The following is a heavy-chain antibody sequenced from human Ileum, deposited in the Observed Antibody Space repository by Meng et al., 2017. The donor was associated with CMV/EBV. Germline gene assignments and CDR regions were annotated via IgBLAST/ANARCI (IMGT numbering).Heavy chain of an antibody. V-gene: IGHV2-70*04. CDR2: IDWDDDK. D-gene: IGHD2-2*01. CDR1: VFSLGASGVR. J-gene: IGHJ5*02. CDR3: VRITCDSNRCYHDNWFDP. Sequence: SGPMLVKPTQTLTLTCSVSVFSLGASGVRVIWIRQPPGKALEWLARIDWDDDKFYSASLKTRLTISKDTSNHQAVLTMNNMDPVDTDTYYCVRITCDSNRCYHDNWFDPWGQGILVTVSS.